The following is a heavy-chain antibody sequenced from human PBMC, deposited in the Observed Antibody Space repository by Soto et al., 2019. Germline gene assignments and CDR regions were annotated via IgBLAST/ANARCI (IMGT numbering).Heavy chain of an antibody. CDR3: ARGSELWSLGD. CDR1: GGSFSGFS. D-gene: IGHD2-21*01. V-gene: IGHV4-34*02. Sequence: QVQLKQWGAGLLKPSETLSLTCAVYGGSFSGFSWSWIRQPPGKGLEWIGEINHSGITNYSPSLTGRLSMSVDSSKNQCSLRLTSVTAADTAVYYCARGSELWSLGDWGQGTLVTVSS. CDR2: INHSGIT. J-gene: IGHJ4*02.